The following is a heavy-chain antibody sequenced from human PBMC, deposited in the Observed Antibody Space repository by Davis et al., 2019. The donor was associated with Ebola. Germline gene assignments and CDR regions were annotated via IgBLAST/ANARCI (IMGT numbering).Heavy chain of an antibody. Sequence: SAQVSCKASAGTFSSSVISWVRHAPGQGLEWLGRIIPILGIANYAQKFQGRVTITADKSTSTAYMELSSLRSEDTAVYYCARALGAADDYWGQGTLVTVST. CDR2: IIPILGIA. J-gene: IGHJ4*02. D-gene: IGHD2-15*01. CDR3: ARALGAADDY. V-gene: IGHV1-69*04. CDR1: AGTFSSSV.